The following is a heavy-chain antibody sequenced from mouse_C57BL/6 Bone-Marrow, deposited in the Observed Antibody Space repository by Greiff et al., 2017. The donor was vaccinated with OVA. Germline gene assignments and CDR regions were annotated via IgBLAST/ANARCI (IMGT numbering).Heavy chain of an antibody. CDR2: SRNKANDYTT. D-gene: IGHD2-4*01. CDR1: GFTFSDFY. Sequence: EVKVVESGGGLVQSGRSLRLSCATSGFTFSDFYMEWVRQAPGKGLEWIAASRNKANDYTTEYSASVKGRFIVSRDTSQSILYLQMNALRAEDTAIYYCARDSYDYDPYWYFDVWGTGTTVTVSS. CDR3: ARDSYDYDPYWYFDV. J-gene: IGHJ1*03. V-gene: IGHV7-1*01.